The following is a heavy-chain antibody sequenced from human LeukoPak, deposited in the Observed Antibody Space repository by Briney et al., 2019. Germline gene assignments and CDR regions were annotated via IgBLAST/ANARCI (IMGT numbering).Heavy chain of an antibody. V-gene: IGHV3-21*01. CDR3: ATDDGDAFDI. CDR1: EFTFSSYS. J-gene: IGHJ3*02. D-gene: IGHD5-24*01. CDR2: ISSSSSYI. Sequence: PGGSLRLSCAASEFTFSSYSMNWVRQAPGKGLEWVSSISSSSSYIYYADSVKGRFTISRDNAKNSLYLQMNSLRAEDTAVYYCATDDGDAFDIWGQGTMVTVSS.